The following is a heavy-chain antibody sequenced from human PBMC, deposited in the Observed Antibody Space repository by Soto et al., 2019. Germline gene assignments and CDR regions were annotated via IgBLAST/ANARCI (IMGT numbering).Heavy chain of an antibody. CDR3: AKGKQLVKPNYYDY. CDR1: GFTSSNYW. V-gene: IGHV3-23*01. CDR2: IKGSGSNT. D-gene: IGHD6-13*01. Sequence: GGSLRLSCAASGFTSSNYWMGWVRQAPGKGLEWVSTIKGSGSNTYYVDSVKGRFTISRDNSKNTLYLQMNSLRAEDTAVYYCAKGKQLVKPNYYDYWGQGTLVTVSS. J-gene: IGHJ4*02.